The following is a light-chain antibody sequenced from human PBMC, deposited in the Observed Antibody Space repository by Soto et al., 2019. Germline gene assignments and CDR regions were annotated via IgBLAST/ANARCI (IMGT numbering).Light chain of an antibody. CDR3: QSYDSSLRGYV. Sequence: QSVLTQPPSVSGAPGQRVTISCTGSSSNFGAGNDVQWYQQLPGTAPKLLIFGNNNRPSGVPDRFSGSKSGTSASLAISGLQAEDEADYYCQSYDSSLRGYVFGTWTKVTVL. CDR2: GNN. CDR1: SSNFGAGND. J-gene: IGLJ1*01. V-gene: IGLV1-40*01.